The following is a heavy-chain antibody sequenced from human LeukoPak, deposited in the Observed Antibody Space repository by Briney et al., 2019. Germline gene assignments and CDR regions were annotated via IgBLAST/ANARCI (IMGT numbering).Heavy chain of an antibody. CDR3: ARGSSSSWDALGYYYYYGMDV. V-gene: IGHV4-38-2*01. CDR2: IYHSGST. J-gene: IGHJ6*04. CDR1: GYSISSGYY. Sequence: PSETLSLTCAVSGYSISSGYYWGWIRQPPGKGLEWIGSIYHSGSTYYNPSLKSRVTISVDTSKNQFSLKLSSVTAADTAVYYCARGSSSSWDALGYYYYYGMDVWGKGTTVTVSS. D-gene: IGHD6-13*01.